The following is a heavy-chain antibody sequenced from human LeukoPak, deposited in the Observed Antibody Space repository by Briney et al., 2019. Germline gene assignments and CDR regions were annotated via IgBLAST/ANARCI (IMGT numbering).Heavy chain of an antibody. Sequence: GGSLRLSCAASGFTFTRYAMSWVRQAPGKGLEWVSGINYSGGDTNYADSVEGRFAISRDNSKNTLYLQMNSLRAEDTAVYYCAPGDYYDSSGYYPNWFDPWGQGTLVTVSS. D-gene: IGHD3-22*01. CDR2: INYSGGDT. CDR3: APGDYYDSSGYYPNWFDP. J-gene: IGHJ5*02. CDR1: GFTFTRYA. V-gene: IGHV3-23*01.